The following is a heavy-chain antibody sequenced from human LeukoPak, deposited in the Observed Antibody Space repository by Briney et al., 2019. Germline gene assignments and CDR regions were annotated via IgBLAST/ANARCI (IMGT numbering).Heavy chain of an antibody. CDR1: GFNFENYG. Sequence: PGGSLRLSCAASGFNFENYGMHWVRQAPGKGLEWVAVIWYDGTKKNHGDSVKGRFTISRDNSKNMVSLQMNSLRAEDTAVYYCAREDSSGYYHDALDLWGQGTMVTVSS. J-gene: IGHJ3*01. CDR2: IWYDGTKK. D-gene: IGHD3-22*01. CDR3: AREDSSGYYHDALDL. V-gene: IGHV3-33*01.